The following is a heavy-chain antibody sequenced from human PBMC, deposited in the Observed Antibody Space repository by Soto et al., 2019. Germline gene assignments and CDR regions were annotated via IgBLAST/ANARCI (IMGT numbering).Heavy chain of an antibody. V-gene: IGHV3-7*01. CDR1: GFTFSSYW. CDR2: IKQDGSEK. J-gene: IGHJ5*02. D-gene: IGHD6-6*01. CDR3: ARSIAARLNWFAP. Sequence: PGGSLRLSCAASGFTFSSYWMSWVRQASGKGLEWVANIKQDGSEKYYVDSVKGRFTISRDNAKNSLYLQMNSLRAEDTAVYYCARSIAARLNWFAPWGQGTLVTVSS.